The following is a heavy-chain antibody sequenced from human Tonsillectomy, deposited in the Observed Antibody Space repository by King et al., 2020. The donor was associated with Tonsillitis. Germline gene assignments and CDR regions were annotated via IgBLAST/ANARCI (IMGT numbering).Heavy chain of an antibody. Sequence: VQLQESGPGLVKPSETLSLTCTVSGYSISSGYYWGWIRQPPGKGLEWIGSIYHSGSPYYNPSLKSRVTLSLDTSKNQFSLELRSVTAADTAVYYCARLETGTNIFDYWGQGTLVTVSS. CDR2: IYHSGSP. J-gene: IGHJ4*02. D-gene: IGHD1-7*01. V-gene: IGHV4-38-2*02. CDR1: GYSISSGYY. CDR3: ARLETGTNIFDY.